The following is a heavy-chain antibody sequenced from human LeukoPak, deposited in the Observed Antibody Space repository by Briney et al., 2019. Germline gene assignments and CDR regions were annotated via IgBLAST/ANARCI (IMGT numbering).Heavy chain of an antibody. CDR1: GFTFSNNW. J-gene: IGHJ4*02. CDR2: VKKDASEK. CDR3: ARDVWFGELLSY. V-gene: IGHV3-7*01. Sequence: GGPLRLSCAASGFTFSNNWMTWVRQAPGKGLEWVASVKKDASEKYYVDSVKGRFTISRDNAKNSLYLQMNSLRVEDTAVYYCARDVWFGELLSYWGQGTLVTVSS. D-gene: IGHD3-10*01.